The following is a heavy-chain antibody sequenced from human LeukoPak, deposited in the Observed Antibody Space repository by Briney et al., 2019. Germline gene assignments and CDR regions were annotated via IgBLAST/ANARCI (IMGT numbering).Heavy chain of an antibody. CDR2: INSDGSST. CDR1: GFTFSSYW. CDR3: TAAGRSYLDY. D-gene: IGHD6-13*01. J-gene: IGHJ4*02. V-gene: IGHV3-74*01. Sequence: GGSLRLSCAASGFTFSSYWMHWVRQAPGKGLVWVSRINSDGSSTNYADSVKGRFTISRDNAKNTLYLQMNSLRAEDTAVYYCTAAGRSYLDYWGQGTLVTVSS.